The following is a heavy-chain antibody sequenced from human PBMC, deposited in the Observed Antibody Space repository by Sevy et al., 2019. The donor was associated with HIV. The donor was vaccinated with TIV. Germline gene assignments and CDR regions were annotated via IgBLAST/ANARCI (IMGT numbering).Heavy chain of an antibody. CDR2: ISDSDDSI. CDR1: GFILSDYY. V-gene: IGHV3-11*01. J-gene: IGHJ6*02. D-gene: IGHD4-17*01. CDR3: AGDHVKDGDLGDYYYFAMDV. Sequence: GGSLRLSCAASGFILSDYYMSRIRQAPGKGLEWLSYISDSDDSIYYADSVKGRFTISWDKTKNSLYLQMNSLTAEDTAVYYCAGDHVKDGDLGDYYYFAMDVWGQGTTVTVSS.